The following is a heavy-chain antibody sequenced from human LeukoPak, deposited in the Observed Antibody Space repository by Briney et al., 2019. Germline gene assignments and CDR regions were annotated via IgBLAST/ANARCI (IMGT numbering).Heavy chain of an antibody. CDR3: ATEAATGTIEDY. D-gene: IGHD1-1*01. CDR1: GYTFTDYY. CDR2: VDPEDGET. J-gene: IGHJ4*02. Sequence: ASVKVSCKASGYTFTDYYMHWVQQAPGKGLEWMGRVDPEDGETIYAEKFQGRVTITADTSTDTAYMELSSLRSEDTAVYYCATEAATGTIEDYWGQGTLVTVSS. V-gene: IGHV1-69-2*01.